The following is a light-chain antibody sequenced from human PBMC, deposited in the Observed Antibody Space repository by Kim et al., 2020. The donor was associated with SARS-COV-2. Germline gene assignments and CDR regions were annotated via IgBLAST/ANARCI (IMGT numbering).Light chain of an antibody. Sequence: EIVMTQSPATLSVSPGERATLSCRASHSVSSNLAWYQHKPGQAPRLLIHGASTRATGIPARFSGSGSGTEFTFTISSLQSEDFAVYYCQQYNKWPLTFGGGTKVDIK. V-gene: IGKV3D-15*01. CDR1: HSVSSN. J-gene: IGKJ4*01. CDR3: QQYNKWPLT. CDR2: GAS.